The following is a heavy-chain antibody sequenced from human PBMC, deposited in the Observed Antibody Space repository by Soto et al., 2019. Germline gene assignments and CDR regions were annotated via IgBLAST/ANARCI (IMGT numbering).Heavy chain of an antibody. CDR3: AKGDYGGNSPYWYFDL. CDR2: ITGSGGLA. V-gene: IGHV3-23*01. CDR1: GVTFNKYA. Sequence: EVQLLESGGDFVQPGGSLRLSCAVSGVTFNKYAMSWVRLPPGKGPEWVSAITGSGGLAYYADSVKGRFSISRDNSKNILFLQMNRLKDEDSGTYYCAKGDYGGNSPYWYFDLWGRGTLVIVSS. D-gene: IGHD2-21*02. J-gene: IGHJ2*01.